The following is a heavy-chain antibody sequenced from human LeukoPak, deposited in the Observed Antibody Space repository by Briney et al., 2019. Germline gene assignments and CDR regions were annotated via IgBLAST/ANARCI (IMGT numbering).Heavy chain of an antibody. CDR2: INPSGGST. Sequence: ASVKVSCKASGYTFTSYYMHWVRQAPGQGLEWMGIINPSGGSTSYAQKFQGRVTMTRDMSTSTAYMELSRLRSDDTAVYYCARDGGGFSGYDLLVDGMDVWGKGTTVTVSS. CDR3: ARDGGGFSGYDLLVDGMDV. D-gene: IGHD5-12*01. CDR1: GYTFTSYY. V-gene: IGHV1-46*01. J-gene: IGHJ6*04.